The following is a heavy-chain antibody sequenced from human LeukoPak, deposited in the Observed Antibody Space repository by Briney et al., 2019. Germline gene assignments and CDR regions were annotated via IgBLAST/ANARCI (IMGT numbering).Heavy chain of an antibody. D-gene: IGHD5-18*01. V-gene: IGHV1-8*01. CDR1: GYTFTSYD. Sequence: ASVKVSCKASGYTFTSYDINWVRQATGEGLEWMGWMNPNSGSTGYAQKFQGRVTMTRNTSISTAYMELSSLRSEDTAVYYCARVGGKLWLPDYWGQGTLVTVSS. J-gene: IGHJ4*02. CDR3: ARVGGKLWLPDY. CDR2: MNPNSGST.